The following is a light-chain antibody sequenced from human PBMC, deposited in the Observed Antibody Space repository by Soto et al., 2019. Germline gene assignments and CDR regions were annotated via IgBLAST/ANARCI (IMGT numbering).Light chain of an antibody. CDR2: KAS. CDR1: QTISSW. Sequence: DIKMNQSPSTLSGSVGDRVTITCRASQTISSWSAWYQQKPGKAPKLLIYKASTLKSGVPSRFSGSGSGTEFTLTISSLQPDDFATYYCQQYNSYLITFGQGTRLE. CDR3: QQYNSYLIT. V-gene: IGKV1-5*03. J-gene: IGKJ5*01.